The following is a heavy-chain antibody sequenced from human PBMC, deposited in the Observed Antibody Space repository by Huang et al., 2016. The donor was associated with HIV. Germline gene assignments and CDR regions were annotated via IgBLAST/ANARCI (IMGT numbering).Heavy chain of an antibody. CDR2: IYYMGIP. Sequence: QLLLQESGPGLVKPSEALALTCAVSGGSIRSSDYHWGWIRQPPGKGLEWIGSIYYMGIPHSSPYPKGRVTIAVDPSKNLFFLNLTSMTAADTAVYYCARHREGPVAYYSGWGSHLNYMDVWGRGRTVVVSS. CDR3: ARHREGPVAYYSGWGSHLNYMDV. V-gene: IGHV4-39*01. J-gene: IGHJ6*03. CDR1: GGSIRSSDYH. D-gene: IGHD3-10*01.